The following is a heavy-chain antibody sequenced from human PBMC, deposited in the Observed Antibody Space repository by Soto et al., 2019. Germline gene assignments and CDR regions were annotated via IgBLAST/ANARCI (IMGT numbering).Heavy chain of an antibody. CDR2: ISSSSSYI. J-gene: IGHJ4*02. Sequence: GGSLGLSCAASGFTFSSYSMNWVRQAPGKGLEWVSSISSSSSYIYYADSVKGRFTISRDNAKNSLYLQMNSLRAEDTAVYYCARNVLLWFGELEGTDYWGQGTLVTVSS. CDR1: GFTFSSYS. CDR3: ARNVLLWFGELEGTDY. D-gene: IGHD3-10*01. V-gene: IGHV3-21*01.